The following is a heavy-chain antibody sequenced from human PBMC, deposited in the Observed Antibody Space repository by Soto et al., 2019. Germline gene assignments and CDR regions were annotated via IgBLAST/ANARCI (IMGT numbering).Heavy chain of an antibody. J-gene: IGHJ4*02. CDR3: AKDAGYGPQLASSWYFDY. Sequence: GGSLRLSCAASGFTFSSYAMSWVRQAPGKGLEWVSAISGSGGSTYYADSVKGRFTISRDNSKNTLYLQMNSLRAEDTAVYYCAKDAGYGPQLASSWYFDYWGQGTLVTVSS. V-gene: IGHV3-23*01. CDR2: ISGSGGST. D-gene: IGHD6-13*01. CDR1: GFTFSSYA.